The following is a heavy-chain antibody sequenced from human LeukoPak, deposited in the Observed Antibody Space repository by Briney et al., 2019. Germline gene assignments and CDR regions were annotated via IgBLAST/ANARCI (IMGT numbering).Heavy chain of an antibody. CDR3: ARGDYYGSGSYH. CDR2: MNPNSGNT. V-gene: IGHV1-8*03. Sequence: ASVKVSCKASGYTFTSYDINWVRQATGQGLEWMGWMNPNSGNTGYAQKFQGRVTITRNTSISTAYMELSSLRSEDTAVYYCARGDYYGSGSYHWGQGTLVTVSS. CDR1: GYTFTSYD. D-gene: IGHD3-10*01. J-gene: IGHJ4*02.